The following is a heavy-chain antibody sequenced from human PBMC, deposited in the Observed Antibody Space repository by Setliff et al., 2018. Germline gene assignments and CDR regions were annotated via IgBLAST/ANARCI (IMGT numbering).Heavy chain of an antibody. CDR3: ARVRNTQNGFFDS. Sequence: SETLSLTCTVSGGSISSHSWSWIRQPPGKGLEWIGSIYYSGSTNYNPSLKSRLTISVDTSKNQFSLRLTSVTAADTAIYYCARVRNTQNGFFDSWGQGTLVTVSS. J-gene: IGHJ4*01. CDR1: GGSISSHS. CDR2: IYYSGST. D-gene: IGHD1-1*01. V-gene: IGHV4-59*11.